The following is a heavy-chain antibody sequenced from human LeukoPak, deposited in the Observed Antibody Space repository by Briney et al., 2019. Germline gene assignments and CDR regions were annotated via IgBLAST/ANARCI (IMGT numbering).Heavy chain of an antibody. Sequence: AASVKVSCKASGGTFSSYAISWVRQAPGQGLEWMGWINPNSGGTNYAQKFQGRVTMTRDTSISTAYMELSRLRSDDTAVYYCARADTAMGSLLPAYWGQGTLVSVSS. J-gene: IGHJ4*02. CDR1: GGTFSSYA. V-gene: IGHV1-2*02. CDR2: INPNSGGT. CDR3: ARADTAMGSLLPAY. D-gene: IGHD5-18*01.